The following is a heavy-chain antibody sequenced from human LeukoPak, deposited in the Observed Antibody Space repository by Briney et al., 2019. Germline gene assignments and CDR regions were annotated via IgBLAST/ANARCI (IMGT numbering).Heavy chain of an antibody. J-gene: IGHJ4*02. D-gene: IGHD3-10*01. CDR2: ISYDGSNK. Sequence: GGSLRLSCAASGFTFSSYGMHWVRQAPGKGLEWVAVISYDGSNKYYADSVKGRFTISRDNSKNTLYLQMNSLRAEDTAVYYCAKGHGSGGYPQLVDYWGQGTLVTVSS. V-gene: IGHV3-30*18. CDR3: AKGHGSGGYPQLVDY. CDR1: GFTFSSYG.